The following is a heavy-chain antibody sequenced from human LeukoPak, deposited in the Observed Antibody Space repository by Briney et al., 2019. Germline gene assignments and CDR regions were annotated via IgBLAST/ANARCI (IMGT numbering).Heavy chain of an antibody. CDR2: IYFSGIT. CDR3: AREARSSFDY. Sequence: SETLSLTCSVSGGSISSSSYYWGWIRQPPGKGLEWIGSIYFSGITYYNPSLKSRVTISVDTSKNQFSLKLSSVTAADTAAYYCAREARSSFDYWGQGTLVTVSS. V-gene: IGHV4-39*02. J-gene: IGHJ4*02. CDR1: GGSISSSSYY.